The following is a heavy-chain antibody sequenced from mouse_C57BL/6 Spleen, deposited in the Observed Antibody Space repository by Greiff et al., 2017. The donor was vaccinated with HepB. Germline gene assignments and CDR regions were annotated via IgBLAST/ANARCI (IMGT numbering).Heavy chain of an antibody. CDR3: ARITTVVRSEYFDV. J-gene: IGHJ1*03. CDR2: IDPSDSYT. D-gene: IGHD1-1*01. Sequence: QVQLQQSGAELVMPGASVKLSCKASGYTFTSYWMHWVKQRPGQGLEWIGEIDPSDSYTNYNQKFKGKSTLTVDKSSSTAYMQLSSLTSEDSAVYYCARITTVVRSEYFDVWGTGTTVTVSS. CDR1: GYTFTSYW. V-gene: IGHV1-69*01.